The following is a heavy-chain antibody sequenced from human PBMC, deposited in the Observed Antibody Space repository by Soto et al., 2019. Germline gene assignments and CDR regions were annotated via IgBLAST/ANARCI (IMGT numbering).Heavy chain of an antibody. CDR1: GFTFSSYS. CDR3: ARESTDYYDSSGYAFDI. CDR2: ISSSSSYI. D-gene: IGHD3-22*01. J-gene: IGHJ3*02. V-gene: IGHV3-21*01. Sequence: GGSLRLSCAASGFTFSSYSMNWVRQAPGKGLEWVSSISSSSSYIYYADSVKGRFTISRDNAKNSLYLQMNSLRAEDAAVYYCARESTDYYDSSGYAFDIWGQGTMVTVSS.